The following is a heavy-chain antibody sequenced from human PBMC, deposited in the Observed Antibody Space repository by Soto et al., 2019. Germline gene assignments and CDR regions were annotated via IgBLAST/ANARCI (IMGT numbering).Heavy chain of an antibody. D-gene: IGHD6-13*01. Sequence: APVKVSCKASGYTFTSYDINWGRQGPGQGAEWMGWVNPNSGNTGVVQKFQGRVTRTRNTSISTADMELSSLRSEDTAGYYCARVASSSWYYYYYGMDVWGQGTTVTVSS. CDR1: GYTFTSYD. CDR3: ARVASSSWYYYYYGMDV. J-gene: IGHJ6*02. V-gene: IGHV1-8*01. CDR2: VNPNSGNT.